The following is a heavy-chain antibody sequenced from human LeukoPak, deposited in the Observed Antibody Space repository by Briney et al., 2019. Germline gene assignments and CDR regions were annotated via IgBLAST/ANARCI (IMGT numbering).Heavy chain of an antibody. CDR2: IYHSGST. CDR3: ARDVLLWFGELPEDAFDI. CDR1: GYSISSGYY. Sequence: SETLSLTCAVSGYSISSGYYWGWIRQPPGKGLEWIGSIYHSGSTYYNPSLKSRVTISVDTSKNQFSLKLSSVTAADTAVYYCARDVLLWFGELPEDAFDIWGQGTMVTVSS. J-gene: IGHJ3*02. D-gene: IGHD3-10*01. V-gene: IGHV4-38-2*02.